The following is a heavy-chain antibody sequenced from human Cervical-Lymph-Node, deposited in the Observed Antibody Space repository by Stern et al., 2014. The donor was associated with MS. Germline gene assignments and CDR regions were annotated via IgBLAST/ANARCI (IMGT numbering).Heavy chain of an antibody. CDR2: SYSNGNT. D-gene: IGHD5-24*01. CDR3: ARGGRMASMFY. V-gene: IGHV4-59*01. J-gene: IGHJ4*02. CDR1: GGSFTDYY. Sequence: DQLVESGPGLVRPSETLSLTCTVSGGSFTDYYWSWIRQPPGKGLEWIGYSYSNGNTNYSPSLKSRITISVDTSKSHFSLNLTSVTAADTAVYYCARGGRMASMFYWGQGMLVTVSS.